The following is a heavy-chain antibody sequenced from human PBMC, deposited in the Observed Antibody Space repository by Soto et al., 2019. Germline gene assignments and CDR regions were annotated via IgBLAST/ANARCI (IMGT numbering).Heavy chain of an antibody. Sequence: SENLSLTCTVSGGSISSDYRSWFRQPPGKGLEWIGYIYYSGSTNYNPSLKSRVTISVDTSKNQFSLKLSSVTAADTAVYYCARGGRIVARPGGPTSYYYMVVWGKGTTVTVSS. CDR1: GGSISSDY. CDR2: IYYSGST. D-gene: IGHD6-6*01. J-gene: IGHJ6*03. CDR3: ARGGRIVARPGGPTSYYYMVV. V-gene: IGHV4-59*12.